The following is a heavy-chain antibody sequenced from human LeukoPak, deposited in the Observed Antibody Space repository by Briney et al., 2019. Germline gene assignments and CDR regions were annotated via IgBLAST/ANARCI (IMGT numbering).Heavy chain of an antibody. J-gene: IGHJ3*02. Sequence: GRSLRLSCAASGFTFSSYGMHWVRQAPGKGLEWVAVIWYDGSNKYYADSVKGRFTISRDNSKNTLYLQMNSLRAEDTAVYYCAKDGGSYGPGAFDIWGQGTMVTVSS. CDR3: AKDGGSYGPGAFDI. CDR2: IWYDGSNK. D-gene: IGHD1-26*01. CDR1: GFTFSSYG. V-gene: IGHV3-33*06.